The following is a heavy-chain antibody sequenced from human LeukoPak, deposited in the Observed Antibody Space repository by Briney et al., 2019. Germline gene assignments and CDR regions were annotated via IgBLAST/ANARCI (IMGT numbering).Heavy chain of an antibody. V-gene: IGHV1-8*03. CDR1: GYTFTSYD. CDR2: MNPNSGNT. CDR3: ARGHGVLLWFGELFDY. J-gene: IGHJ4*02. D-gene: IGHD3-10*01. Sequence: ASVKVSCKASGYTFTSYDINWVRQATGQGLEWMGWMNPNSGNTGYAQKFQGRVTITRNTSISTAYMEPSSLRSEDTAVYYCARGHGVLLWFGELFDYWGQGTLVTVSS.